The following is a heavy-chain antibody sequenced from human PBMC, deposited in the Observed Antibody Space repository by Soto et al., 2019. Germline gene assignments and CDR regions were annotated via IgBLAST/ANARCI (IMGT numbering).Heavy chain of an antibody. CDR2: IKSKTDGGTT. Sequence: GGSLRLSCAASGFTFSNAWMNWVRQAPGKGLEWVGRIKSKTDGGTTDYAAPVKGRFTISRDDSKNTLYLQMNSLKTEDTAVYYCTTVNSGYDFYYYYGMDVWGQGTTVTVSS. V-gene: IGHV3-15*07. D-gene: IGHD5-12*01. CDR1: GFTFSNAW. CDR3: TTVNSGYDFYYYYGMDV. J-gene: IGHJ6*02.